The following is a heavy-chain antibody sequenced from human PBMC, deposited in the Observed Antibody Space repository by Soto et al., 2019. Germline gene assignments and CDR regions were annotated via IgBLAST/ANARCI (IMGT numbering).Heavy chain of an antibody. J-gene: IGHJ6*02. D-gene: IGHD3-3*01. V-gene: IGHV3-11*01. Sequence: GGSLRLSCAASGFTFSDYYMSWIRQAPGKGLEWVSYISSSGSTIYYADSVKGRFTSSRDNAKNSLYLQMNSLSAEDTAVYYCSKFKVNYDFWSGHYYYYGMDVWGQGTTVTVSS. CDR2: ISSSGSTI. CDR3: SKFKVNYDFWSGHYYYYGMDV. CDR1: GFTFSDYY.